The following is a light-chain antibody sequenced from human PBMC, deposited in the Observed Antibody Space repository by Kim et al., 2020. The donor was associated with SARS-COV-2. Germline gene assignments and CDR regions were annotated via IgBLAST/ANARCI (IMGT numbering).Light chain of an antibody. CDR2: QDT. CDR3: QAWDGTAV. J-gene: IGLJ3*02. V-gene: IGLV3-1*01. CDR1: KLGDKY. Sequence: SYELTQPPSVSVSPGQTASITCSGDKLGDKYVYWYQLKAGQSPVLVIYQDTKRPSGIPERFSGSNSGNTATLTISGTQAMDEADYYCQAWDGTAVFGGGTQLTVL.